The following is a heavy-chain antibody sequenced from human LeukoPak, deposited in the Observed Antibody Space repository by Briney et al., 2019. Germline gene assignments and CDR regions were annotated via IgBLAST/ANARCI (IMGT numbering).Heavy chain of an antibody. Sequence: SETLSLTCTVSGGSISSGGYYWSWIRQHPGKGLEWIGYIYYSGSTYYNPSLKSRVTISVDTSKNQFSLKLSSVTAADTAVYYCARDYGGNGGMDVWGKGNTVTVSS. CDR1: GGSISSGGYY. CDR3: ARDYGGNGGMDV. D-gene: IGHD4-23*01. J-gene: IGHJ6*03. CDR2: IYYSGST. V-gene: IGHV4-31*03.